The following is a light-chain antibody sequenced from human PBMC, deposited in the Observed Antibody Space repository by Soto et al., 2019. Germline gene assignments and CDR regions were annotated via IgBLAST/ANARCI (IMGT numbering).Light chain of an antibody. CDR3: QQYGSSPPNT. J-gene: IGKJ2*01. V-gene: IGKV3-20*01. CDR1: QSVSSSY. Sequence: EIVLTQSPGTLSLSPGERATLSCRASQSVSSSYLAWHQQKPGQAPRLLIYGASSRATGIPDRFSGSGSGTDFTLTISRLEPEDFAVHYCQQYGSSPPNTFGQGTKLEIK. CDR2: GAS.